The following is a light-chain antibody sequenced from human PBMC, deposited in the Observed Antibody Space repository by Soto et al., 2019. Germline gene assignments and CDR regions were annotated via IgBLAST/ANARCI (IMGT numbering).Light chain of an antibody. V-gene: IGLV2-23*03. CDR2: EGT. CDR1: SSYIL. CDR3: CSFVGSSTVVV. J-gene: IGLJ2*01. Sequence: QSALTQPASVSGSPGQSITISYTGTSSYILVSWYQLHPGKLPKLIIYEGTKRASGVSNRFSGSGSGNTASLTISGLQAEDEADYYCCSFVGSSTVVVFGGGTKLTVL.